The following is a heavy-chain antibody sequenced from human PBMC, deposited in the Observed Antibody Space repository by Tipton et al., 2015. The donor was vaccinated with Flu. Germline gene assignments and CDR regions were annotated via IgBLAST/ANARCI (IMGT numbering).Heavy chain of an antibody. CDR2: IDFSGST. J-gene: IGHJ6*02. Sequence: LRLSCTVSGDSVSNSDYYWNWIRQEPGKGLEWIGHIDFSGSTHHNPSLKSRLTISIDTSKNQFSLRLNGVTGADTAVYYCAREGPYFYGMDVWGQGTTVTVSS. V-gene: IGHV4-31*03. CDR1: GDSVSNSDYY. CDR3: AREGPYFYGMDV.